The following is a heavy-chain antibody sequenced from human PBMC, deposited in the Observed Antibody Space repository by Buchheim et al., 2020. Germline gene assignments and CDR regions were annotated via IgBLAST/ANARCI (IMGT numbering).Heavy chain of an antibody. V-gene: IGHV3-30*03. CDR2: ISYDGSKN. D-gene: IGHD3-10*01. CDR3: ARGYNYYGMDV. Sequence: QEQLVESGGGVVQPGRSLRLSCAASGFSFGSYGMHWVRQAPGKGLEWVAVISYDGSKNYYVDSVKGRFTISRDNSRNTLYLEMNSLGAEDTAVYYCARGYNYYGMDVWGQGTT. J-gene: IGHJ6*02. CDR1: GFSFGSYG.